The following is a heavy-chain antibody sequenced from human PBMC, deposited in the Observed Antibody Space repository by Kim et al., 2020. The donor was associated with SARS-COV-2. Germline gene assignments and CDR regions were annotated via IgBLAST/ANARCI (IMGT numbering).Heavy chain of an antibody. J-gene: IGHJ3*02. CDR2: ITSKTDGGTT. CDR3: TTGLRVGDSDAFDI. CDR1: GFTFNNAW. Sequence: GGSLRLSCAASGFTFNNAWMTWVRQAPGKGLEWVCRITSKTDGGTTYYAAPVKGRFTISRDDSKNTLSLQMNSLETEDTAIYYCTTGLRVGDSDAFDIWGQGTMVTVSS. D-gene: IGHD4-17*01. V-gene: IGHV3-15*01.